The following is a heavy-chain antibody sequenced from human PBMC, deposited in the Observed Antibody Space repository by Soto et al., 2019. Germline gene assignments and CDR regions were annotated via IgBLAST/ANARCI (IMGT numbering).Heavy chain of an antibody. CDR3: AKLHDFRRSYFYYGMDV. CDR1: GFTFSNYW. V-gene: IGHV3-7*03. J-gene: IGHJ6*02. D-gene: IGHD4-4*01. Sequence: EVQLVESGGGLVQPGGSLTLSCAAYGFTFSNYWMSWVRQAPGKGLEWVANIKEGGGEKYYVDSVKGRFTISRDNAKSSLYLQMYSLRAEDTAVYYCAKLHDFRRSYFYYGMDVWGQGTTVTVSS. CDR2: IKEGGGEK.